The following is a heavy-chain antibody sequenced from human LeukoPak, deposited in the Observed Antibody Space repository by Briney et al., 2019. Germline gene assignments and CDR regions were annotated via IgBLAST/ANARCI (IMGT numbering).Heavy chain of an antibody. Sequence: SETLPLTCTVSGGSITNNYWSWIRQTPGKGLEWIGCIYYSGTTTYNPSLKSRVTISIDMSKNQFSLQLTSVTAADTAVYYCARARTGTTVYFDYWGQGTLVTVSS. D-gene: IGHD1-7*01. V-gene: IGHV4-59*08. CDR2: IYYSGTT. CDR3: ARARTGTTVYFDY. J-gene: IGHJ4*02. CDR1: GGSITNNY.